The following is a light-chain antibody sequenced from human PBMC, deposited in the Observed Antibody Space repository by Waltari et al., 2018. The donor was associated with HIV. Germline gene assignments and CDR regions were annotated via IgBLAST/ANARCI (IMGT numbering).Light chain of an antibody. V-gene: IGKV3-15*01. J-gene: IGKJ1*01. CDR2: DAS. CDR3: QQYNNWPRT. Sequence: EIVMTQSPATLSVSPGERDTLSCRASQSVSSNLAWYQQKPGQAPRLLINDASTRATGIPARFSGSGSGTEFTLTISSLQSEDFAVYYCQQYNNWPRTFGQGTKVEIK. CDR1: QSVSSN.